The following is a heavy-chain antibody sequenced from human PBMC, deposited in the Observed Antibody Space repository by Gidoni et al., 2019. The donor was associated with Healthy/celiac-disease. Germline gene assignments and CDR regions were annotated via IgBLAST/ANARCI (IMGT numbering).Heavy chain of an antibody. Sequence: EVQLVESGGGLVQPGGSLRLSCAASGFTVSSNYMSWVRQAPGKGLEWVSVIYSGGSTYYADSVKGRFTISRDNSKNTLYLQMNSLRAEDTAVYYCARERDSSGYYYNYWGQGTLVTVSS. CDR1: GFTVSSNY. V-gene: IGHV3-66*02. D-gene: IGHD3-22*01. CDR2: IYSGGST. J-gene: IGHJ4*02. CDR3: ARERDSSGYYYNY.